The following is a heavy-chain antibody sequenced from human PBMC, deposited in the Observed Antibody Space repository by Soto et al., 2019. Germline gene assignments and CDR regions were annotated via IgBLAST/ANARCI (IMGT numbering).Heavy chain of an antibody. CDR1: GFTFSSYA. CDR2: ISGDGSDK. J-gene: IGHJ4*02. CDR3: VRDPYLPTAGRLASLHY. Sequence: PGGSLRLSCAASGFTFSSYALHWVRQAPGKGLEWVAVISGDGSDKYYADSVKGRFTISRDRSKSSLYLQMNSLRAEDTAVYYCVRDPYLPTAGRLASLHYWGPGTLVTVSS. V-gene: IGHV3-30-3*01. D-gene: IGHD1-1*01.